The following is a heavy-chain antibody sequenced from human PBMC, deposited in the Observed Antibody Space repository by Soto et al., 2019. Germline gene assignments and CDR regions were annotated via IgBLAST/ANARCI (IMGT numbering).Heavy chain of an antibody. CDR2: IIPILGST. V-gene: IGHV1-69*01. Sequence: QAQLMQSGAEVKKPGSSVKVSCKASGGTFSGYAISWVRQAPGQGLEWMGGIIPILGSTNYAQKFQGRITIAADESTGTAYMDLRSLRSEDTAVYYCARDPRSITGTTSSEDFKHLGQGTLVSVSS. J-gene: IGHJ1*01. CDR1: GGTFSGYA. CDR3: ARDPRSITGTTSSEDFKH. D-gene: IGHD1-20*01.